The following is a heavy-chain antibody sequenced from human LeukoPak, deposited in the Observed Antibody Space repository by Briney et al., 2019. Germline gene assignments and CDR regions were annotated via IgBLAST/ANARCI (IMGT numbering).Heavy chain of an antibody. Sequence: GRSLRLSCAASGLTFSSYAMHWVRQAPGKGLEWVAVISYDGSNKYYADSVKGRFPISRDNSKNTLYLQMNSLRAEDTAVYYCARDGGIAAAGTLDYFDYWGQGTLVTVSS. V-gene: IGHV3-30-3*01. D-gene: IGHD6-13*01. J-gene: IGHJ4*02. CDR1: GLTFSSYA. CDR3: ARDGGIAAAGTLDYFDY. CDR2: ISYDGSNK.